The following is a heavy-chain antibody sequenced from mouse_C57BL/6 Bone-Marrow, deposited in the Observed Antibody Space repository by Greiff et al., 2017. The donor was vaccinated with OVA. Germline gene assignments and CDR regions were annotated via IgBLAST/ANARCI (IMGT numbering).Heavy chain of an antibody. CDR2: ISSGSSTI. V-gene: IGHV5-17*01. Sequence: EVQVVESGGGLVKPGGSLKLSCAASGFTFSDYGMHWVRQAPEKGLEWVAYISSGSSTIYYADTVKGRFTISRDNAKNTLFLQMTSLRSEDTAMYYCARRRVTPAWYFEVWGTGTTVTVSS. D-gene: IGHD2-2*01. J-gene: IGHJ1*03. CDR3: ARRRVTPAWYFEV. CDR1: GFTFSDYG.